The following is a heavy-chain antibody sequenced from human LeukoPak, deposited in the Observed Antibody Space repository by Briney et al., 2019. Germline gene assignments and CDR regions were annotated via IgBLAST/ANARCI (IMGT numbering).Heavy chain of an antibody. CDR2: ISSSSSYI. V-gene: IGHV3-21*01. CDR3: ARDLGRDGYNLFDY. J-gene: IGHJ4*02. D-gene: IGHD5-24*01. Sequence: GGSLRLSCAASGITFSSYSMNWVRQAPGKGLEWVSSISSSSSYIYYADSVKGRFTISRDNAKNSLYLQMNSLRAEDTAVYYCARDLGRDGYNLFDYWGQGTLVTVSS. CDR1: GITFSSYS.